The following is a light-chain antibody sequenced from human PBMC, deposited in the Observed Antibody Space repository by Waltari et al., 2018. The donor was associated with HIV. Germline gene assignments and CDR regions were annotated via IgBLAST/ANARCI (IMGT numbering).Light chain of an antibody. J-gene: IGLJ1*01. CDR2: EVN. V-gene: IGLV2-14*01. Sequence: QSALTQPASVSGSPGQSITISCTGTSSDVGGYNYVSWYLQHPGKAPQLMIYEVNNRPSGVSSRFSGSKSGNTASLTISGLQAEDEADYYCSSYTTSGGAAYVFGTGTKVTVL. CDR1: SSDVGGYNY. CDR3: SSYTTSGGAAYV.